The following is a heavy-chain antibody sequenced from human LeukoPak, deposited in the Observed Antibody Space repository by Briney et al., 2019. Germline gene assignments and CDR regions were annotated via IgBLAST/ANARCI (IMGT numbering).Heavy chain of an antibody. J-gene: IGHJ4*02. CDR3: AKTLRGALYYFDY. V-gene: IGHV3-21*01. D-gene: IGHD4/OR15-4a*01. Sequence: GGSLRLSCAASGFTLSSYTMNWVRQAPGKGLEWVSSISSSSSYIYYADSLKGRFTISRDNAKNSLYLQMNSLRAEDTAVYYCAKTLRGALYYFDYWGQGTLVTVSS. CDR1: GFTLSSYT. CDR2: ISSSSSYI.